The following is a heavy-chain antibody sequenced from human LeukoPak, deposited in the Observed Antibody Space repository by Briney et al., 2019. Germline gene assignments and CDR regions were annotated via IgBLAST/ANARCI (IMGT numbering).Heavy chain of an antibody. CDR2: VHHNGDT. Sequence: SETLSLTCTVSGASISNHYWSWIRQSPGKGLERIGYVHHNGDTNYNPSLKSRVATSVDTSRNQFSLTLYSVSAADTAVYYCARGSTRADDYWGQGTLVTVSS. CDR1: GASISNHY. D-gene: IGHD2/OR15-2a*01. J-gene: IGHJ4*02. V-gene: IGHV4-59*11. CDR3: ARGSTRADDY.